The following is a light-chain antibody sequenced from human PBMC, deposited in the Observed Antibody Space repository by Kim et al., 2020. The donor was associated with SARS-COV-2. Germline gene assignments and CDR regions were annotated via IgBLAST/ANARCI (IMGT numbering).Light chain of an antibody. CDR2: QDS. CDR3: QAWDSSTAGV. V-gene: IGLV3-1*01. Sequence: VSPGQTASITCSGDKLVDKYACWYQQKPGQSPVLVIYQDSKRPSGIPERFSGSNSGNTATLTISGTQAMDEADYYCQAWDSSTAGVFGTGTKVTVL. J-gene: IGLJ1*01. CDR1: KLVDKY.